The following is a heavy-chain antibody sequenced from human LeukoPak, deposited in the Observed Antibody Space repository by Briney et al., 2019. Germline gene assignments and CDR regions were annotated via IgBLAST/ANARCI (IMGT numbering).Heavy chain of an antibody. CDR2: ISYDGSNK. V-gene: IGHV3-30*18. CDR3: AKNVYGSGSDC. D-gene: IGHD3-10*01. Sequence: GGSLRLSCAASGFTFSSYGMHWVRQAPGKGLEWVAVISYDGSNKYYADSVKGRFTISRDNSKNTLYLQMNSLRAEDTAVYYCAKNVYGSGSDCWGQGTLVTVSS. J-gene: IGHJ4*02. CDR1: GFTFSSYG.